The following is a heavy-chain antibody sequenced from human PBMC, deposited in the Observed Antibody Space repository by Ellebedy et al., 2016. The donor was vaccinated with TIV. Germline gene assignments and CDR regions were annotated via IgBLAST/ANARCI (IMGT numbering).Heavy chain of an antibody. Sequence: SETLSLXXAVYGGSFSGYYWSWIRQPPGKGLEWIGEINHSGSTNYNPSLKSRVTISVDTSKNQFSLKLSSVTAADTAVYYCARGEYIPLNWFDPWGQGTLVTVSS. D-gene: IGHD1-1*01. CDR3: ARGEYIPLNWFDP. CDR2: INHSGST. V-gene: IGHV4-34*01. J-gene: IGHJ5*02. CDR1: GGSFSGYY.